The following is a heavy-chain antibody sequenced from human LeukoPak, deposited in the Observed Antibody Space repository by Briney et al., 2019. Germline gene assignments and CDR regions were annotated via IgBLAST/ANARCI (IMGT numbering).Heavy chain of an antibody. CDR1: GYTFTGYY. CDR2: INPNSGGT. J-gene: IGHJ6*02. D-gene: IGHD6-19*01. V-gene: IGHV1-2*06. Sequence: ASVKVPCKASGYTFTGYYMHWVRQAPGQGLEWMGRINPNSGGTNYAQKFQGRVTMTRDTSISTAYMELSRLRSDDTAVYYCAADLAVAGRGDVWGQGTTVTVSS. CDR3: AADLAVAGRGDV.